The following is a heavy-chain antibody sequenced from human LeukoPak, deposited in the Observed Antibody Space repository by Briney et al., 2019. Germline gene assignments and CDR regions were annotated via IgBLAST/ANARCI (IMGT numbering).Heavy chain of an antibody. D-gene: IGHD6-19*01. CDR3: AKDGKGYSREVAGIGY. V-gene: IGHV4-59*01. CDR2: IYYSGST. J-gene: IGHJ4*02. Sequence: SETLSLTCTVSGGSISSYYWSWIRQPPGKGLEWIGYIYYSGSTNYNPSLKSRITISVDTSKNQFSLKLSSVTAADTAVYYCAKDGKGYSREVAGIGYWGQGTLVTVSS. CDR1: GGSISSYY.